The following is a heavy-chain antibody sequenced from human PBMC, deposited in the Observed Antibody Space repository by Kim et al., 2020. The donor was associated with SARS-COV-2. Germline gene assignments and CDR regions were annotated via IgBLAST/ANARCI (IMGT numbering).Heavy chain of an antibody. D-gene: IGHD7-27*01. CDR3: ARDLGSGFDY. V-gene: IGHV4-59*13. CDR2: IYYSGST. CDR1: GGSISSYY. Sequence: SETLSLTCTVSGGSISSYYWSWIRQPPGKGLEWIGYIYYSGSTNYNPSHKSRVTISVDTSKNQFSLKLSSVTAADTAVYYCARDLGSGFDYWGQGTLGTVSS. J-gene: IGHJ4*02.